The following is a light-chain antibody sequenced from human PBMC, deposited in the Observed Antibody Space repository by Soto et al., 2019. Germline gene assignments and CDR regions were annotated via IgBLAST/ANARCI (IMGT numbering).Light chain of an antibody. Sequence: QSVLTQPASVSGSPGQSITISCTGTSSDVGGYNYVYWYQQHPGRAPKLIISDVSNRPSGISNRFSGSKSGNTASLAISGLQAEDEADYYCSSYTIGNTWVFGGGTKVTVL. CDR2: DVS. J-gene: IGLJ3*02. V-gene: IGLV2-14*03. CDR1: SSDVGGYNY. CDR3: SSYTIGNTWV.